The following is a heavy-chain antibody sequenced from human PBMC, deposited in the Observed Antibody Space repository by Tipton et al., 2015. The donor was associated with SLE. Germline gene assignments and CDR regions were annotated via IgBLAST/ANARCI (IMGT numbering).Heavy chain of an antibody. V-gene: IGHV3-48*03. J-gene: IGHJ4*02. CDR1: GFTFSSYE. D-gene: IGHD2-8*02. Sequence: SLRLSCAAAGFTFSSYEMNWVRQVPGKGLEWVSYITSSGNNIYYADSVKGRFTISRDNAKNSLYLQMNSLRAEDTAVYYCARAYCSGGVCYGSPYLDYWGQGPLVAVPS. CDR3: ARAYCSGGVCYGSPYLDY. CDR2: ITSSGNNI.